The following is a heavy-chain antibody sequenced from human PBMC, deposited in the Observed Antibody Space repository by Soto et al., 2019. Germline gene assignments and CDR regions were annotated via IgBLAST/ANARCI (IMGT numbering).Heavy chain of an antibody. V-gene: IGHV3-30*18. CDR2: ISYDGSNK. J-gene: IGHJ4*02. Sequence: GGSLRLSCAASGFTFSSYGMHWVRQAPGKGLEWVAVISYDGSNKYYADSVKGRFTISRDNSKNTLYLQMNSLRAEDTAVYYFAKDHELRFLEWLLSPDYYGSGSALDYWGQGTLVTVSS. CDR1: GFTFSSYG. CDR3: AKDHELRFLEWLLSPDYYGSGSALDY. D-gene: IGHD3-3*01.